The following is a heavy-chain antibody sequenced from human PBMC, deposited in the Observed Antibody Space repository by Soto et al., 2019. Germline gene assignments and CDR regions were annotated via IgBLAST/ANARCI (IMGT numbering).Heavy chain of an antibody. Sequence: PGGSLRLSCAASGFTFSSYAMSWVRQAPGKGLEWVSAISGSGGSTYYADSVKGRFTISRDNSKNTLYLQMNSLRAEDTAVYYCASQLWFGELLTYYHSYYMDVWGKGTTVTLSS. V-gene: IGHV3-23*01. CDR3: ASQLWFGELLTYYHSYYMDV. J-gene: IGHJ6*03. D-gene: IGHD3-10*01. CDR1: GFTFSSYA. CDR2: ISGSGGST.